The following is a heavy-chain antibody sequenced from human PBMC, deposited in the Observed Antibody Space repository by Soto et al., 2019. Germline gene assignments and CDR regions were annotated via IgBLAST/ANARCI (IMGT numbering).Heavy chain of an antibody. Sequence: GGSLRLSCAASGFTFDDYAMHWVRQAPGKGLEWVSGISWNSGSIGYADSVKGRFTISRDNAKNSLYLQMNSLRAEDTALYYCAKAVGSYGNFDYWGQGTLVTVSS. J-gene: IGHJ4*02. V-gene: IGHV3-9*01. CDR3: AKAVGSYGNFDY. D-gene: IGHD5-18*01. CDR2: ISWNSGSI. CDR1: GFTFDDYA.